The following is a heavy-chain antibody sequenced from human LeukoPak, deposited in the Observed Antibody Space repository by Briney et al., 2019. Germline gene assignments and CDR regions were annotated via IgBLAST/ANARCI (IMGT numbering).Heavy chain of an antibody. Sequence: GGSLRLSCAASGFTFSSYWMSWVRQAPGKGLEWVANIKQDGSEKYYVDSVKGRFTISRDNAKNSLFLQMNSLRAEDTAVYYCAREPHCSGGSCYVSWFDPWGQGTLVTVSS. V-gene: IGHV3-7*01. CDR2: IKQDGSEK. CDR3: AREPHCSGGSCYVSWFDP. D-gene: IGHD2-15*01. J-gene: IGHJ5*02. CDR1: GFTFSSYW.